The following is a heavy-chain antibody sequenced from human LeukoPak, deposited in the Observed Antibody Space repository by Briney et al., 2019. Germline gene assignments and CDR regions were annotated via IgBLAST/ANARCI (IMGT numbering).Heavy chain of an antibody. V-gene: IGHV3-30-3*01. J-gene: IGHJ4*02. D-gene: IGHD4-17*01. CDR3: ARPPDYGDYVGGYFDY. CDR1: GFTFSSYA. CDR2: ISYDGSNK. Sequence: GGSLRLSCAASGFTFSSYAMHWVRQAPGKGLEWVAVISYDGSNKYYADSVKGRFTISRDNAKNSLYLQMNSLRAEDTAVYYCARPPDYGDYVGGYFDYWGQGTLVTVSS.